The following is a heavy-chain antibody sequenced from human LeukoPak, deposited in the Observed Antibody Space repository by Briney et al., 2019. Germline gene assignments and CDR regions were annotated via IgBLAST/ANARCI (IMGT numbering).Heavy chain of an antibody. Sequence: GASVKVSCKASGYTFTSYDINWVRQATGQGLEWMGWMNPNSGNTGYAQKFQGRVTITRNTSISTAYMELSSLRSDDTAVYYCARVGTWRGYSSSSKGSDFDYWGQGTLVTVSS. V-gene: IGHV1-8*03. J-gene: IGHJ4*02. D-gene: IGHD6-6*01. CDR2: MNPNSGNT. CDR1: GYTFTSYD. CDR3: ARVGTWRGYSSSSKGSDFDY.